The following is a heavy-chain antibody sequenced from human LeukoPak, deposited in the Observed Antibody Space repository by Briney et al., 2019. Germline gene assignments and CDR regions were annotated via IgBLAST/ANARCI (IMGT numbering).Heavy chain of an antibody. CDR3: ARTGLILTGYYPNWFDP. CDR1: GYSFTSYW. Sequence: GESLKISCKGSGYSFTSYWIGWVRQMPGKGLEWMGIIYPGDSDTRYSPSFQGQVTISADKSISTAYLQWSSLKASDTAMYYCARTGLILTGYYPNWFDPWGQGTLVTVSS. V-gene: IGHV5-51*01. J-gene: IGHJ5*02. CDR2: IYPGDSDT. D-gene: IGHD3-9*01.